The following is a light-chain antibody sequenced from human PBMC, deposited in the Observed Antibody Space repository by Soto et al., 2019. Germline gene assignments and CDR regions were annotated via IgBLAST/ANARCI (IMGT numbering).Light chain of an antibody. CDR1: SSDVGGYNY. Sequence: QSALTQPASVSGSPGQSITISCTGTSSDVGGYNYVSWYQQHPGKAPKLMIYEVSNRPSGVSNRFSGSKSGNTASLTISALQAEHEADYYCSSYTSSSNYVFGTGTKVTVL. J-gene: IGLJ1*01. CDR3: SSYTSSSNYV. V-gene: IGLV2-14*01. CDR2: EVS.